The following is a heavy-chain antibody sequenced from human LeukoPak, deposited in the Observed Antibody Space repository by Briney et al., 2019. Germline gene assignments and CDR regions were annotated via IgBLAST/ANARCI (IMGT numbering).Heavy chain of an antibody. CDR2: IWYDGSNK. CDR1: GFTFGNYG. Sequence: GGSLRLSCAASGFTFGNYGMPWVRQAPGKGLEWVAVIWYDGSNKYYADSVKGRFTISRDNSKNTLYLQMNSLRAEDTAVYYCATPYYDFWSGYFDYWGQGTLVTVSS. D-gene: IGHD3-3*01. V-gene: IGHV3-33*01. J-gene: IGHJ4*02. CDR3: ATPYYDFWSGYFDY.